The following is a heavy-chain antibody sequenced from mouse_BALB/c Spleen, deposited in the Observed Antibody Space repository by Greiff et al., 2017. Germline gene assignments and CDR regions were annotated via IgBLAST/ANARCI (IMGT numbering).Heavy chain of an antibody. CDR3: ARGGLGRGGTWFAY. D-gene: IGHD4-1*01. V-gene: IGHV2-9*02. J-gene: IGHJ3*01. CDR2: IWAGGST. CDR1: GFSLTSSG. Sequence: VKLQESGPGLVAPSQSLSITCTVSGFSLTSSGVHWVRQPPGKGLEWLGVIWAGGSTNYNSALMSRLSISKDNSTSQVFLKMNSLQTDDTAMYYCARGGLGRGGTWFAYWGQGTLVTVSA.